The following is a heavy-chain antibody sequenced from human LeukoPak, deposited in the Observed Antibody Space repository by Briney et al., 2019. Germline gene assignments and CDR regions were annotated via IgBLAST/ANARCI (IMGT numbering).Heavy chain of an antibody. CDR3: ARGITLVIRNWFDP. D-gene: IGHD3-22*01. CDR1: GGSFSGYY. Sequence: SETLSLTCAVYGGSFSGYYWSWIRQPPGKGLEWIGEINHSGSTNYNPSLKSRVTISVDTSKNQFSLKLSSVTAADTAVYYCARGITLVIRNWFDPWGQGTLVTVSS. CDR2: INHSGST. J-gene: IGHJ5*02. V-gene: IGHV4-34*01.